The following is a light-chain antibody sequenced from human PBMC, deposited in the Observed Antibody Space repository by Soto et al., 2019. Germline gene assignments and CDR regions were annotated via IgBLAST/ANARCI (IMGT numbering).Light chain of an antibody. CDR3: QPYYSTPYT. J-gene: IGKJ2*01. V-gene: IGKV4-1*01. CDR2: WAS. Sequence: DIVMTQSPDSLAVSLGERATINCKSSQSVFYSSNTKNYLAWYQQKPGQPPKLLIYWASTLESGVPHRFSVCGSGTDFTLTISILQAEDVAVYYCQPYYSTPYTFGQGTKLAIK. CDR1: QSVFYSSNTKNY.